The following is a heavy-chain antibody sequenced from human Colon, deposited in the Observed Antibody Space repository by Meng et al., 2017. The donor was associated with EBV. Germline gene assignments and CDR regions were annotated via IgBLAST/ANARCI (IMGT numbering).Heavy chain of an antibody. V-gene: IGHV4-4*02. J-gene: IGHJ4*02. Sequence: QVQLPVSGPGLVKPSETSSSTFAFSVGSISSVYWWTWVRQSPGKGLEWIGEIYHSGSTNYNPSLKSRVTISVDKSKNQFSLKLTSVTAADTAVYYCARGGYYSFDYWGQRTLVTVSS. CDR2: IYHSGST. D-gene: IGHD5-18*01. CDR1: VGSISSVYW. CDR3: ARGGYYSFDY.